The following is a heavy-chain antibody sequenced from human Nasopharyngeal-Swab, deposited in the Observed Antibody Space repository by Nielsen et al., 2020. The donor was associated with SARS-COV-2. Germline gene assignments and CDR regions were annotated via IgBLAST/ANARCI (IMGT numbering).Heavy chain of an antibody. CDR3: ARPSLQQRTDAFDI. D-gene: IGHD6-13*01. CDR2: IDPSDSYT. J-gene: IGHJ3*02. V-gene: IGHV5-10-1*01. Sequence: VRQMPGKGLEWMGRIDPSDSYTNYSPSFQGHVTISADKSISTAYLQWSSLKASDTAMYYCARPSLQQRTDAFDIWGQGTMVTVS.